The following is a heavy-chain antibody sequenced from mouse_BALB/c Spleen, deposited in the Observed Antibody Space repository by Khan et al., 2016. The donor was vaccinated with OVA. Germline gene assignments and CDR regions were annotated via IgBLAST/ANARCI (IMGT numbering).Heavy chain of an antibody. CDR3: AGKKHWYVDY. CDR1: GYTFTDYS. J-gene: IGHJ1*01. Sequence: QIQLVQSGPELKKPGETVKISCKASGYTFTDYSMHWVKQAPGKGLKWMGWINTETGETTYEDDFKGRFAFSLETSASTAYLQINNLKNADTAADFCAGKKHWYVDYWGAGTTVTVSS. CDR2: INTETGET. V-gene: IGHV9-2-1*01.